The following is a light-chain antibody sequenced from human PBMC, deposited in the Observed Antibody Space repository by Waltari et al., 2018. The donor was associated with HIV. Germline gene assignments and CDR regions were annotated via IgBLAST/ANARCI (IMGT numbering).Light chain of an antibody. CDR3: QSADSSGTYV. CDR2: NDS. J-gene: IGLJ1*01. V-gene: IGLV3-25*03. Sequence: SYELTQPPSVSVSPGQTARITCSGDALPKQYASWYQQKSGQAPLLVLYNDSGRPSGIPERFSGSSSGTTVTLTISGGQAEDEADYYCQSADSSGTYVFGTGTKVTVL. CDR1: ALPKQY.